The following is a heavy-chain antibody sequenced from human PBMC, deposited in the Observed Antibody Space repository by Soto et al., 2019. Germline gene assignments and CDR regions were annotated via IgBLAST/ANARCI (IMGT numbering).Heavy chain of an antibody. CDR1: GGSISSYY. CDR3: ARDGTYNYDSSANHMSYYGMDV. J-gene: IGHJ6*02. Sequence: SETLSLTCTVSGGSISSYYWSWIRQPPGKGLEWIGYIYYSGSTNYNPSLKSRVTISVDTSKNQFSLKLSSVTAADTAVYYCARDGTYNYDSSANHMSYYGMDVLGHGTTLTVSS. D-gene: IGHD3-22*01. V-gene: IGHV4-59*01. CDR2: IYYSGST.